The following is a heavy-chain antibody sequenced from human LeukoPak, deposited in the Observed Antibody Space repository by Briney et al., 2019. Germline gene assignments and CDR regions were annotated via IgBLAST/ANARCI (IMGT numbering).Heavy chain of an antibody. CDR3: ARYYDYGSGSYTFDY. D-gene: IGHD3-10*01. CDR1: GFTFSNYE. V-gene: IGHV3-48*03. J-gene: IGHJ4*02. Sequence: SGGSLRLSCAASGFTFSNYEMNWVRQAPGKGLEWVSYISSSGSTIYYADSVKGRFTISRDNAKNSLYLQMNSLRAEDTALYYCARYYDYGSGSYTFDYWGQGTLVTVSS. CDR2: ISSSGSTI.